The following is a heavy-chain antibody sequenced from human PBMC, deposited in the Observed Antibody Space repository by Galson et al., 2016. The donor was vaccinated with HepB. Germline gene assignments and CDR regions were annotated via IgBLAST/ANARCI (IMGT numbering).Heavy chain of an antibody. CDR1: GGIFSSYG. V-gene: IGHV1-69*13. J-gene: IGHJ4*02. CDR3: ARENSLFYYDGAGQPRIYYFDA. CDR2: IIPNFVTA. Sequence: SVKVSCKASGGIFSSYGINWVRQAPGQGLDWMGGIIPNFVTANYAQKFQGRVTITADESTSTVYMELSSLKFEDTAVYYCARENSLFYYDGAGQPRIYYFDAWGQGTLVTVS. D-gene: IGHD3-16*01.